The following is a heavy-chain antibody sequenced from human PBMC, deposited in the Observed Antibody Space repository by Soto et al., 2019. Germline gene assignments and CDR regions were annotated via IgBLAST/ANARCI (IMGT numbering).Heavy chain of an antibody. V-gene: IGHV3-23*01. D-gene: IGHD2-2*01. CDR2: ISGSGGST. CDR1: GFTFSSYA. J-gene: IGHJ5*02. CDR3: AMTPGYCSSTSCYCWFDP. Sequence: EVQLLESGGGLVQPGGSLRLSCAASGFTFSSYAMSWVRQAPGKGLEWVSAISGSGGSTYYADSVKGRFTISRDNSKNTLYLQMNSLRAEDTAVYYCAMTPGYCSSTSCYCWFDPWGQGTLVTVSS.